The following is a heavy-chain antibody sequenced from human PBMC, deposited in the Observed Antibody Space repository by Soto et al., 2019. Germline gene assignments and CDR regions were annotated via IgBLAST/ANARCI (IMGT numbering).Heavy chain of an antibody. CDR2: ISSSSSTI. CDR1: GFTFSSYS. CDR3: AREEYSGYGRGIDY. J-gene: IGHJ4*02. D-gene: IGHD5-12*01. V-gene: IGHV3-48*01. Sequence: EVQLVESGGGLVQPGGSLRLSCAASGFTFSSYSMNWVRQAPGKGLEWVSYISSSSSTIYYADSVKGRFTISRDNAKNSLYLQMNSLRAEDTAVYYCAREEYSGYGRGIDYWGQGTLVTVSS.